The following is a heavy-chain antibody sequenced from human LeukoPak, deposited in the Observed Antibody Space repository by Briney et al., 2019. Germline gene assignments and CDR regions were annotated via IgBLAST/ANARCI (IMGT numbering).Heavy chain of an antibody. D-gene: IGHD6-13*01. Sequence: SETLSLTCAVSGGSISSSNWWSWVRQPPGKGLEWIGEIYHSGSTNYNPSLKSRVTISVDKSKNQFSLKLSSVTAADTAVYYCARGRRIAAAGQYFQHWAQGTLVTVSS. V-gene: IGHV4-4*02. CDR2: IYHSGST. J-gene: IGHJ1*01. CDR3: ARGRRIAAAGQYFQH. CDR1: GGSISSSNW.